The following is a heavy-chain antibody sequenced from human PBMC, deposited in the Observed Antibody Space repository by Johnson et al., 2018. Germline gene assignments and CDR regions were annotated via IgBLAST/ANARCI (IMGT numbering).Heavy chain of an antibody. CDR1: GGSISSSSYY. CDR3: ARGAYYYYYMDV. J-gene: IGHJ6*03. V-gene: IGHV4-39*07. Sequence: QVQLQESGPGLVKPSETLSLTCTVSGGSISSSSYYWGWIRQPPGKGLEWLGSIYSSRSTYYNPSLQRRVTISVDTSTNQFSLKLSPVTAADTAVYYCARGAYYYYYMDVWGKGTTVTVSS. CDR2: IYSSRST.